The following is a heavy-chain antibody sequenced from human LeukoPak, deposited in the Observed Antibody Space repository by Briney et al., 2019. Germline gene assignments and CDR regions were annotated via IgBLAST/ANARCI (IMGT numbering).Heavy chain of an antibody. J-gene: IGHJ4*02. CDR2: ISAYNGNT. V-gene: IGHV1-18*01. Sequence: ASVKVSCKASGYTFTSYGISWVRQAPGQGLEWMGWISAYNGNTKYMQNFQGRVTMTTDTSTSTAYMELTRLRSDDTAVYYCGRGHPVVPAAIPDYWGQGTLVTVSS. D-gene: IGHD2-2*02. CDR1: GYTFTSYG. CDR3: GRGHPVVPAAIPDY.